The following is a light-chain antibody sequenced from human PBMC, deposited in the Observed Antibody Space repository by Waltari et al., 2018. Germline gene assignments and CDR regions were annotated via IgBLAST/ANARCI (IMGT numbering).Light chain of an antibody. CDR2: SNN. CDR1: SSNIGHNT. Sequence: QSVLSQPPSASGSPGQTVSLSCSGSSSNIGHNTVHWYQQFPGTAPKLLIYSNNQRPSGVPDRFSGSKSGTSGSLAISGLQSEDEAEYYCAAWDDSLNGHVVFGGGTKLTVL. J-gene: IGLJ2*01. V-gene: IGLV1-44*01. CDR3: AAWDDSLNGHVV.